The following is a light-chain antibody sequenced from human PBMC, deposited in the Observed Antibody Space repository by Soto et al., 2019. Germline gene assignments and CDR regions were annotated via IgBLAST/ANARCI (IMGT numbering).Light chain of an antibody. V-gene: IGKV1-33*01. CDR1: QDIRTS. Sequence: DIPMTQSPSSLSASVGARVSITCQASQDIRTSLSWFQQKPGRAPKLLIYGASNLETGVPSRFRGSGSGTAFTFTISSLQPEDIATYYCQHYDNLPPFTFGPGTKVDIK. CDR3: QHYDNLPPFT. J-gene: IGKJ3*01. CDR2: GAS.